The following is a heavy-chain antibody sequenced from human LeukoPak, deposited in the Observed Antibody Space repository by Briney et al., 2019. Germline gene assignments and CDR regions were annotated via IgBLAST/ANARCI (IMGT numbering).Heavy chain of an antibody. Sequence: ASVKLSCKASEYTFTGYYMHWVRQAPGQGLEWMGWINPNSGGTNYAQRLQGRVTMTRDTSISTAYMDLSRMTSDDTEVYYCARVRARIDGSGTSYLRLYYFDYWGQGTLVTVSS. CDR3: ARVRARIDGSGTSYLRLYYFDY. J-gene: IGHJ4*02. D-gene: IGHD3-10*01. CDR2: INPNSGGT. V-gene: IGHV1-2*02. CDR1: EYTFTGYY.